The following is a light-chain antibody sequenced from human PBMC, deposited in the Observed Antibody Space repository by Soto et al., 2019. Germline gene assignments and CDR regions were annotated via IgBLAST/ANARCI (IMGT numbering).Light chain of an antibody. CDR3: QQYNSYPLT. J-gene: IGKJ4*01. CDR2: AAS. V-gene: IGKV1-9*01. Sequence: IQLTQSPSSLSASVGDRVTITCRASQGISFYLAWYQQKPGKAPKLLIYAASTLQSGVPSRFSGSGSGTDFTLTIRSMQTEDFANYYCQQYNSYPLTFGGGTKVDIK. CDR1: QGISFY.